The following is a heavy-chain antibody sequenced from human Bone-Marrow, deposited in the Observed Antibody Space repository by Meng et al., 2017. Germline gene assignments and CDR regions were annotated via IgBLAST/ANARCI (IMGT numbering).Heavy chain of an antibody. CDR2: IFPIFDTP. CDR3: ARGAYDSSGFFLGAFDI. V-gene: IGHV1-69*13. D-gene: IGHD3-22*01. J-gene: IGHJ3*02. Sequence: SVKVSCKASGSIFSNYTLSWVRQAPGQGLEWIGGIFPIFDTPNYAQEFQGRVTITADESTTTAYMELSSLRSEDTAVYYCARGAYDSSGFFLGAFDIWGQGTMVTVSS. CDR1: GSIFSNYT.